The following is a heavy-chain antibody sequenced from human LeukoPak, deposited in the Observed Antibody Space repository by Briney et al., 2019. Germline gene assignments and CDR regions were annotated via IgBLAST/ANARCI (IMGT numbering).Heavy chain of an antibody. CDR3: ARDRCSSTSCYDLDYYYGMDV. D-gene: IGHD2-2*01. CDR1: GYTFTSYD. V-gene: IGHV1-8*01. Sequence: ASVKVSCKASGYTFTSYDINWVRQATGLGPEWMGWMNPNSGNTGYAQKFQGRVTMTRNTSTSTAYMELRSLRSDDTAVYYCARDRCSSTSCYDLDYYYGMDVWGQGTTVTVSS. J-gene: IGHJ6*02. CDR2: MNPNSGNT.